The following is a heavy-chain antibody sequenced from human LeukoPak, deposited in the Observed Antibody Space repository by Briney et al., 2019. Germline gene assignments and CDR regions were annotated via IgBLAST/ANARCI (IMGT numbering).Heavy chain of an antibody. Sequence: GGSLRLSCAASGFSFSDYWISWVRQAPGKGLEWVANIKQDGREEYYGDSVKGRFTISRDNTKNSVYLQMHSLRVEDTAVYYCARSQWPEDVWGKGTTVTISS. J-gene: IGHJ6*04. CDR1: GFSFSDYW. CDR3: ARSQWPEDV. D-gene: IGHD6-19*01. CDR2: IKQDGREE. V-gene: IGHV3-7*01.